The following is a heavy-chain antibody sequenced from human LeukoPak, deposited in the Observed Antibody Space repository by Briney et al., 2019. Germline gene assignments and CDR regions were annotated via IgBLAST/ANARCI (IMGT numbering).Heavy chain of an antibody. D-gene: IGHD3-10*01. CDR2: INPNSGGT. Sequence: ASVKVSCKASEYRFTDKYMHWVRQAPGQGLEWMGRINPNSGGTNYAQKLQGRVTMTTDTSTSTAYMELRSLRSDDTAVYYCARDPAYYYGSGSYRGNWFDPWGQGTLVTVSS. J-gene: IGHJ5*02. CDR1: EYRFTDKY. CDR3: ARDPAYYYGSGSYRGNWFDP. V-gene: IGHV1-2*02.